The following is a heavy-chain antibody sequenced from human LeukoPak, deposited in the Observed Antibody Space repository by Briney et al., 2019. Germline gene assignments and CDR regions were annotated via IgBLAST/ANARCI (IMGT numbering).Heavy chain of an antibody. V-gene: IGHV4-4*07. CDR1: GGSISSYY. CDR2: IYTSGST. D-gene: IGHD4-11*01. Sequence: SETLSLTCTVSGGSISSYYWSWLRQPAGKGLEWIGRIYTSGSTNYNPSLKSRVTLSVDTSKNQFSLRLSSVTAADTAVYYCARLWDNTVTTGRGYHYYYDMDVWGQGTTVTVSS. CDR3: ARLWDNTVTTGRGYHYYYDMDV. J-gene: IGHJ6*02.